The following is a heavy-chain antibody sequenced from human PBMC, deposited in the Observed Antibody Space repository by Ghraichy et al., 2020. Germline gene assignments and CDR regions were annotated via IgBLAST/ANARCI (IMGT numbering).Heavy chain of an antibody. Sequence: LSLTCAASGFTFSSYSMKWVRQAPGKGLEWVSSITSGSSYIYYADSVKGRFTISRDNAKNSLYLQMNSLRAEDTAIYYCARVYYGSGSSYVDYWGQGTLVTASS. CDR1: GFTFSSYS. CDR3: ARVYYGSGSSYVDY. J-gene: IGHJ4*02. D-gene: IGHD3-10*01. CDR2: ITSGSSYI. V-gene: IGHV3-21*01.